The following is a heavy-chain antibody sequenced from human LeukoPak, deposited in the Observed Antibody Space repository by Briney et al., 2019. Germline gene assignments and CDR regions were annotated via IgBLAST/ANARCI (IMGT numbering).Heavy chain of an antibody. CDR3: ARDQVVGATAGTFDF. J-gene: IGHJ4*02. CDR2: ISAYNGHT. V-gene: IGHV1-18*01. D-gene: IGHD1-26*01. CDR1: GYIFASFG. Sequence: ASVKVSCKASGYIFASFGITWVRQAPGQGLEWMGWISAYNGHTDYAQKLQGRVTLSTDTSTSTAYMELTSLKPDDTAVYYCARDQVVGATAGTFDFWGQGTLVTVSS.